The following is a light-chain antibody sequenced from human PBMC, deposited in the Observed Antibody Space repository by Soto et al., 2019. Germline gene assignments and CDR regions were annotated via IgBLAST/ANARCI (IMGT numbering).Light chain of an antibody. CDR2: GAS. CDR1: QSVSSSY. Sequence: EIVMTQSPATLSVSPGESATLSCRASQSVSSSYLAWYQQKPGQAPRLLIYGASSRATGIPDRFSGSGSGTDFTLTISRLEPEDFAVYYCQQYGSSPRTFSQGTRLEIK. V-gene: IGKV3-20*01. CDR3: QQYGSSPRT. J-gene: IGKJ5*01.